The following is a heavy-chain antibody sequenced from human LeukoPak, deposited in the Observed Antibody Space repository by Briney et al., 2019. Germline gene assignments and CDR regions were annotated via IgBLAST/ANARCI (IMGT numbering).Heavy chain of an antibody. CDR1: GFTFSSYA. J-gene: IGHJ4*02. D-gene: IGHD5-12*01. Sequence: GGSLRLSCAASGFTFSSYAMSWVRQAPGKGLEWVSAISGSGGSTYYADSVKGRFTISRDNSKNTLYLQMNSLRAEDTAVYYCAKDANSYSGYDFYFDYWDQGTLVTVSS. CDR3: AKDANSYSGYDFYFDY. CDR2: ISGSGGST. V-gene: IGHV3-23*01.